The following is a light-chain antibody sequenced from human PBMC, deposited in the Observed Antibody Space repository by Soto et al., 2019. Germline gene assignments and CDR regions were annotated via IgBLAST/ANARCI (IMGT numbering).Light chain of an antibody. V-gene: IGKV3D-15*01. CDR2: EAS. CDR1: ATINNN. Sequence: EIVLMHSPATLSLSPGERATLSCRASATINNNLVWYQQKPGQPPRLLIHEASTRVTGIPARFSGSGSVTEFTLTISSLQSEDFAVYYCQQYKNWPRTFGQGTKVEI. CDR3: QQYKNWPRT. J-gene: IGKJ1*01.